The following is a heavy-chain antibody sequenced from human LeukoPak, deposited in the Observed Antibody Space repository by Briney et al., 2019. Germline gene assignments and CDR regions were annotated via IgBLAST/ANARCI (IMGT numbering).Heavy chain of an antibody. D-gene: IGHD3-16*02. CDR1: GFTFSSYA. V-gene: IGHV3-23*01. J-gene: IGHJ4*02. CDR2: TSTSGANT. CDR3: AKRAGSYRCFDD. Sequence: GGSLRLSCAASGFTFSSYAVGWARQGPGKGLEWVSSTSTSGANTYYADSVKGRFTISRDNSKNTLFLQMNSLRAEDTAIYYCAKRAGSYRCFDDWGQGTLVTVSS.